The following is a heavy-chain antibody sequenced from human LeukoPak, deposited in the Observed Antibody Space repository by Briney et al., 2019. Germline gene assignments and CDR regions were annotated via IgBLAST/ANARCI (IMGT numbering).Heavy chain of an antibody. J-gene: IGHJ4*02. CDR2: IKQDGSEK. CDR1: GFSVSGYW. CDR3: AREWQGGIAAAGTRIEGDY. D-gene: IGHD6-13*01. Sequence: GSLRLSCAVSGFSVSGYWMTWVRQAPGKGLEWVANIKQDGSEKNYVDSVKGRFTISRDNAENSLFLQMNSLRVEDAAVYYCAREWQGGIAAAGTRIEGDYWGQGTLVAVSS. V-gene: IGHV3-7*01.